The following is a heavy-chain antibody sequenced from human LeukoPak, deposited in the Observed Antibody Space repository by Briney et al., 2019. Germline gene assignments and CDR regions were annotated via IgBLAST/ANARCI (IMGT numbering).Heavy chain of an antibody. Sequence: KPSETLSLTCAVYGGSFSGYYWGWIRQPPGKGLEWIGEINHSGSTNYNPSLKSRVTISVDTSKNQFALKLSSVTAADTAVYYCARGPGSAFDIWGQGTMVTVSS. V-gene: IGHV4-34*01. CDR2: INHSGST. CDR1: GGSFSGYY. CDR3: ARGPGSAFDI. J-gene: IGHJ3*02.